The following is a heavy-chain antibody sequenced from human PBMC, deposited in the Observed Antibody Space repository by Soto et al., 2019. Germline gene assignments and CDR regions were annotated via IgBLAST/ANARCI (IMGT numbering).Heavy chain of an antibody. CDR2: ISAYNGNT. J-gene: IGHJ6*02. CDR3: ARALGIAAAGTYYGMDV. Sequence: QVQLVQSGAEVKRPGASVKVSCKASGYTFTSYGINWVRQAPGQGLEWMGWISAYNGNTNYAQKLQGRVTMTTDTSTSTAYTERMSLRSDDTAVYYCARALGIAAAGTYYGMDVWGQGTTVTVSS. CDR1: GYTFTSYG. V-gene: IGHV1-18*01. D-gene: IGHD6-13*01.